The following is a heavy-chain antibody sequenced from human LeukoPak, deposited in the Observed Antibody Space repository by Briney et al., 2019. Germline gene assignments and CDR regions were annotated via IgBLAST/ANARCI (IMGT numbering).Heavy chain of an antibody. J-gene: IGHJ5*02. CDR2: ISWNSGSI. D-gene: IGHD5-12*01. Sequence: GGALRLSCAASGFTFDDYAMHWVRQAPGKGREWVSGISWNSGSIGYADSVKGRFTISRDNAKNSLYLQMNSLRAEDTALYYCAKGDSGYDSNWFDPWGQGTLVTVSS. CDR3: AKGDSGYDSNWFDP. CDR1: GFTFDDYA. V-gene: IGHV3-9*01.